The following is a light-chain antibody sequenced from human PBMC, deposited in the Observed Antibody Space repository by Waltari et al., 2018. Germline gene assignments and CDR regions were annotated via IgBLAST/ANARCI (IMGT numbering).Light chain of an antibody. CDR2: RAS. CDR3: QQYDASFPAT. J-gene: IGKJ2*01. V-gene: IGKV1-5*03. Sequence: DIQMTQSPSTLSASVGDRVTITCRASQDIRSWLAWYQQKPGKPPKLLIYRASNLETGVPSRFSASGSGTHFTLTMNSLQPDDFASYYCQQYDASFPATFGQGTKLEVK. CDR1: QDIRSW.